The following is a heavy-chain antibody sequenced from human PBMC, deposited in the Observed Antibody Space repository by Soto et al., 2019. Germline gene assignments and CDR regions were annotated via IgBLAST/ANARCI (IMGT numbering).Heavy chain of an antibody. J-gene: IGHJ5*02. V-gene: IGHV4-39*01. D-gene: IGHD4-4*01. CDR1: GGSISSSSYY. CDR3: ARNVLDDYTPDNWFDP. Sequence: SETLSLTCTVSGGSISSSSYYWGWIRQPPGKGLEWIGSIYYSGSTYYNPSLKSRVTISVDTSKNQFSLKLSSVTAADTAVYYCARNVLDDYTPDNWFDPWGQGTLVTVSS. CDR2: IYYSGST.